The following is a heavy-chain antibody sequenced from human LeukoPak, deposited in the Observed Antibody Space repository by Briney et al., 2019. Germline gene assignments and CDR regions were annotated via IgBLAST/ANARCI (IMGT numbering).Heavy chain of an antibody. D-gene: IGHD2-2*01. CDR3: ATTPYCSSTSCYYYYYMDV. J-gene: IGHJ6*03. Sequence: ASVKVSCKASGYTFTSYYMHWVRQAPGQGLEWMGIINPSGGSTSYAQKFQGRVTMTRDTSTSTVYMELSSLRSEDTAVYYCATTPYCSSTSCYYYYYMDVWGKGTTVTISS. CDR1: GYTFTSYY. CDR2: INPSGGST. V-gene: IGHV1-46*01.